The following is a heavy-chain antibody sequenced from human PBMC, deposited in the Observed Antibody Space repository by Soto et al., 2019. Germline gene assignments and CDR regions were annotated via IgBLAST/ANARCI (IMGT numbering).Heavy chain of an antibody. CDR3: ASDRFRGTYYLRGVTYFFEE. V-gene: IGHV3-7*03. CDR1: GLTFTDYW. Sequence: GSLRLSCVTYGLTFTDYWMSWVRQAPGKGLEWVANIKQDESEKNYLDSVKGRFTISRDNAKNSLYLRMNSLRAEDTAVYYCASDRFRGTYYLRGVTYFFEEWGQGAPVTVS. D-gene: IGHD1-26*01. CDR2: IKQDESEK. J-gene: IGHJ4*02.